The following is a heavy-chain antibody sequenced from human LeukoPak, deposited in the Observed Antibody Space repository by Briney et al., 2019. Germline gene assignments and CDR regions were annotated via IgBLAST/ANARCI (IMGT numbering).Heavy chain of an antibody. J-gene: IGHJ3*02. CDR1: GYSISSGYY. CDR2: IYHSGST. V-gene: IGHV4-38-2*02. Sequence: PSETLSLTCTVSGYSISSGYYCGWIRQPPGMGLEWIGSIYHSGSTYYNPSPKSRVTTSVDTSKNQFSLKLSSVTAADTAVYYCARVRIVGATDAFDIWGQGTMVTVSS. CDR3: ARVRIVGATDAFDI. D-gene: IGHD1-26*01.